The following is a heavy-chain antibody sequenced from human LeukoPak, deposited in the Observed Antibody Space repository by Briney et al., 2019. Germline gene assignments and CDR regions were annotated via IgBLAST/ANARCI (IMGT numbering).Heavy chain of an antibody. J-gene: IGHJ6*02. V-gene: IGHV4-59*01. Sequence: SETLSLTCTVSGGSISSYYWSWIRQPPGKGLEWIGYIYYSGSTNYNPSLKSRVTISVDTSKNQFSLKLSSVTAADTAVYYCARASRRVPGSSYYYAMDVWGQGTTVTVSS. CDR3: ARASRRVPGSSYYYAMDV. CDR1: GGSISSYY. D-gene: IGHD6-19*01. CDR2: IYYSGST.